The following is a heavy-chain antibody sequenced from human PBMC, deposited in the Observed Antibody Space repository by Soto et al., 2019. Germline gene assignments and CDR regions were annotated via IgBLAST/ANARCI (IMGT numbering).Heavy chain of an antibody. CDR3: ARGAGGGDY. CDR1: GFTFSDYS. CDR2: IRGSRSYT. D-gene: IGHD2-15*01. Sequence: QVQLVESGGGLVKPGGSLRLSCAASGFTFSDYSMSWIRQAPGKGLECVSYIRGSRSYTNYADSVKGRFTISRDNAKNSLFLQMNSLRVEDTAGYYCARGAGGGDYWGQGTLVTVSS. J-gene: IGHJ4*02. V-gene: IGHV3-11*05.